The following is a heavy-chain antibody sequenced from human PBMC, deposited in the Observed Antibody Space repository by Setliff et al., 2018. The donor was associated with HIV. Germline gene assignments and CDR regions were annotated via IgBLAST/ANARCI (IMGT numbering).Heavy chain of an antibody. V-gene: IGHV1-2*02. CDR2: INPNSGDT. Sequence: ASVKVSCKAYGYIFSDYYIHWVRQAPGQGLEWMGWINPNSGDTKYSERFQGRVTMTRDTSMGAIFMELRSLTSADTAVYYCGREVVIAAIGSLDLWGQGTLVTGS. D-gene: IGHD3-22*01. J-gene: IGHJ4*02. CDR1: GYIFSDYY. CDR3: GREVVIAAIGSLDL.